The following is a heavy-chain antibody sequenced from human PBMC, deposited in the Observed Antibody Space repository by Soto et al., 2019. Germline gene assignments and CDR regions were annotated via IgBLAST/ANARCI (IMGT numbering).Heavy chain of an antibody. CDR3: ATRASSWYGDWFDP. CDR2: ISYSGRT. J-gene: IGHJ5*02. Sequence: SETLSLTCTVSGGSISSDYWTWIRQPPGKGLEWIAYISYSGRTNYNPSLKSRVTVSVDTSKNQFSLNLSSVTAADTAVYFCATRASSWYGDWFDPWGQGTLVTVSS. CDR1: GGSISSDY. V-gene: IGHV4-59*01. D-gene: IGHD6-13*01.